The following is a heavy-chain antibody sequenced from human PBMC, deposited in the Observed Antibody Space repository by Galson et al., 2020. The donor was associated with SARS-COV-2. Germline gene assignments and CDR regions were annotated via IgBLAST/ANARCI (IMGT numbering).Heavy chain of an antibody. CDR3: VREEKFFLVGTATRMCYFDY. Sequence: SETLSLTCAVYGGSFSGYYRSWIRQPPGKGLQWIGAINSSGSTNYNPSLKSRVTISVDTSKNHFSLKLSSVTAADTAVYYCVREEKFFLVGTATRMCYFDYWGRGTLATVSS. D-gene: IGHD2-21*02. J-gene: IGHJ4*02. V-gene: IGHV4-34*01. CDR1: GGSFSGYY. CDR2: INSSGST.